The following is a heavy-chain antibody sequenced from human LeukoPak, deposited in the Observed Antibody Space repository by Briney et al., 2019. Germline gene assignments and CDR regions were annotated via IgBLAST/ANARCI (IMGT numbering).Heavy chain of an antibody. D-gene: IGHD3-10*01. J-gene: IGHJ4*02. V-gene: IGHV4-4*07. CDR1: GGSISSYY. CDR2: IYTSGST. CDR3: ARGAYYYGSGSYYPFDY. Sequence: SETLSLTCTVSGGSISSYYWSWIRQPAGKGLEWIGRIYTSGSTNYNPSLKSRVTMSVDTSKNQFSLKLSSVTAADTAVYYCARGAYYYGSGSYYPFDYWGQGTLVTVSS.